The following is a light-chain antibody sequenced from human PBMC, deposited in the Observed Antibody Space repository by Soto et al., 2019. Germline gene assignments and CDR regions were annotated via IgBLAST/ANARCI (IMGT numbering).Light chain of an antibody. CDR2: AAS. CDR3: QQGSTTPIT. J-gene: IGKJ5*01. Sequence: AIRMTQSPSSFSASTGDRVTITCRASQGISSYLAWYQQKPGKAPKLLIYAASTLQSGVPSRFSGSGSGTDFTLSISSLQPEDFSTYYCQQGSTTPITFGLGTRLEIK. V-gene: IGKV1-8*01. CDR1: QGISSY.